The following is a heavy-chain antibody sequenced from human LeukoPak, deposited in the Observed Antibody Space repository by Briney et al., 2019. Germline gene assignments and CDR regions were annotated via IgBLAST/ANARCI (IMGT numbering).Heavy chain of an antibody. CDR2: ISSSGYYM. CDR3: ARGDDFWSGYYIGRGVDY. J-gene: IGHJ4*02. D-gene: IGHD3-3*01. CDR1: GFTFSSYS. Sequence: GGSLRLSCAASGFTFSSYSMNWVRQAPGKGLEWVSSISSSGYYMYYADPLKGRFTISRDNTQNSLYLQMNSLRAEDTAVYYCARGDDFWSGYYIGRGVDYWGQGTLVTVSS. V-gene: IGHV3-21*01.